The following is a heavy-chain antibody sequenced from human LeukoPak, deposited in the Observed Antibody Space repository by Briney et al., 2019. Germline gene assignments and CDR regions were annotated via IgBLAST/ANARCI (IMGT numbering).Heavy chain of an antibody. CDR3: ATHTVTQVDY. Sequence: PGRSLRLSCAASGFTFSSYGMHWVRQAPGKGLEWVAVISYDGSNKYYADSVKGRFTISRDNSKNTLYLQMNSLRAEDTAVYYCATHTVTQVDYWGQGTLVTVSS. D-gene: IGHD4-11*01. J-gene: IGHJ4*02. V-gene: IGHV3-30*03. CDR1: GFTFSSYG. CDR2: ISYDGSNK.